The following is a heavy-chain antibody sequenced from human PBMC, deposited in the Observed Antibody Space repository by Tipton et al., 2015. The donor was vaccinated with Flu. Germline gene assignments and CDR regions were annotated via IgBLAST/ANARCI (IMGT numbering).Heavy chain of an antibody. CDR1: GDSIGYPYF. CDR3: ATTTYFYGSGSHDY. CDR2: IHRSGNG. D-gene: IGHD3-10*01. V-gene: IGHV4-38-2*01. J-gene: IGHJ4*02. Sequence: TLSLTCSVSGDSIGYPYFWGWIRQAPGKGLEWIGNIHRSGNGYYNSSLKSRVTMSVDSSKNQFSLRLTSLTAADTAVYYCATTTYFYGSGSHDYWGQGTLVTVSS.